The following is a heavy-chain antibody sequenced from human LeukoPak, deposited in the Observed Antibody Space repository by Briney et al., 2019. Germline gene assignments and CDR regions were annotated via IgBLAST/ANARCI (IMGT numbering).Heavy chain of an antibody. D-gene: IGHD4-17*01. Sequence: GGSLRLSCAASGFTFSSYGMSWVRQAPGKGLEWVSAISGSGGSTYYADSVKGRFTISRDNSKNTLYLQMNSLRAEDTAVYYCAKGLIDYGDYYYYMDVWGKGTTVTISS. CDR1: GFTFSSYG. V-gene: IGHV3-23*01. CDR2: ISGSGGST. CDR3: AKGLIDYGDYYYYMDV. J-gene: IGHJ6*03.